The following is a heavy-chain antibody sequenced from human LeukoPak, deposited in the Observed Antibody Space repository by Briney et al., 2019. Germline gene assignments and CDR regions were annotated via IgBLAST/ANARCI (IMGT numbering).Heavy chain of an antibody. CDR2: ISGSGGST. D-gene: IGHD4-17*01. Sequence: PGGSLRLSCEASGFTFSTYGMSWVRQAPGKGLEWVSAISGSGGSTYYADSVKGRVTISRDNSKNTLYLQMNSLRAEDTAVYYCAKGGDHGDYVSYAGDYWGQGTLVTVSS. CDR3: AKGGDHGDYVSYAGDY. J-gene: IGHJ4*02. V-gene: IGHV3-23*01. CDR1: GFTFSTYG.